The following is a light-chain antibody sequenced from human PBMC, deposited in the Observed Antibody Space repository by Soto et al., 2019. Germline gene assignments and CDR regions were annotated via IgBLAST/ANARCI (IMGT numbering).Light chain of an antibody. CDR2: GAS. Sequence: ETVLTQSPGTLSLSPGERATLSCRASQSVSSSFLAWYQQKPGQAPRLLIYGASSRATGIPDRFSGSGSGTDFSLPISRLESEDFAVYYCQQYGSSPPMYTFGQGTKLEIK. J-gene: IGKJ2*01. CDR3: QQYGSSPPMYT. CDR1: QSVSSSF. V-gene: IGKV3-20*01.